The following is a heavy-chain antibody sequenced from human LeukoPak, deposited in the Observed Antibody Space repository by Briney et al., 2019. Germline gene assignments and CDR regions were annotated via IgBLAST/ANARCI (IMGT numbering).Heavy chain of an antibody. CDR2: INQDGSEK. D-gene: IGHD1-26*01. CDR3: ARDLASNRGSYVCYFDY. J-gene: IGHJ4*02. Sequence: GGSLRLSCAASGFTFSSYWMSWVRQAPGRGLEWVAYINQDGSEKYYVDSAKGRFPLSKDHAKNSLYLQMHSLRGEDTAVYYCARDLASNRGSYVCYFDYWGQGTLVTVSS. V-gene: IGHV3-7*01. CDR1: GFTFSSYW.